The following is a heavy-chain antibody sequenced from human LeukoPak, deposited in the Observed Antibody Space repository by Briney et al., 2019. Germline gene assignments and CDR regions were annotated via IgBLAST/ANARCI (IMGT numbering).Heavy chain of an antibody. Sequence: HPWGSLRLSRAASGFTVSSNCMSWVRQAPGKGLEWVSVIYSGGSTYYADSVKGRFTISRDNSKNTLYLQMNSLRAEDTAVYYCARDRGSSWYDYFDYWGQGTLVTVSS. CDR2: IYSGGST. CDR3: ARDRGSSWYDYFDY. CDR1: GFTVSSNC. J-gene: IGHJ4*02. V-gene: IGHV3-66*01. D-gene: IGHD6-13*01.